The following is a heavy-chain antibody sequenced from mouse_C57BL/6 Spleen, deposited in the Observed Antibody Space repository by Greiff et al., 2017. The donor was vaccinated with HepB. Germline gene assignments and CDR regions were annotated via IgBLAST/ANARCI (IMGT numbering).Heavy chain of an antibody. D-gene: IGHD3-1*01. Sequence: VQLQQPGAELVRPGTSVKLSCKASGYTFTSYWMHWVKQRPGQGLEWIGVIDPSDSYTNYNQKFKGKATLTVDTSSSTAYMQLSSLTSEDSAVYYCASKGANFSYWGQGTTLTVSS. CDR1: GYTFTSYW. CDR2: IDPSDSYT. J-gene: IGHJ2*01. V-gene: IGHV1-59*01. CDR3: ASKGANFSY.